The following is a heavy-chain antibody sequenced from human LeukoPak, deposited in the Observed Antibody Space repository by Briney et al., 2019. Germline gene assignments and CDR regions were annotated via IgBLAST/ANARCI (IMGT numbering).Heavy chain of an antibody. J-gene: IGHJ4*02. D-gene: IGHD6-19*01. CDR1: GFMFHDYA. Sequence: GGSLGLSCAAPGFMFHDYAIHWVRQAPGKGLEWVSLISGDGGSTFYADSVKGRFTISRDNSKNSLYLQMNSLRSDDTALYYCARESESSGWYDYWGQGTLVTVSS. CDR3: ARESESSGWYDY. V-gene: IGHV3-43*02. CDR2: ISGDGGST.